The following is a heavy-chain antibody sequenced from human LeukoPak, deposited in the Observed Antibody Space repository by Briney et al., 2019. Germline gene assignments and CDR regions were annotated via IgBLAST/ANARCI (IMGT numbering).Heavy chain of an antibody. CDR2: LNPTSGGT. D-gene: IGHD3-16*02. Sequence: ASVRVSCKASGYTFTSQYVHWVRQAPGQGLEWMGWLNPTSGGTKYSQSFQGRVTMTRDTSISTANVELSSLQSDDTAVYYCARGSIVGFDYWGQGTQVIVSS. CDR3: ARGSIVGFDY. J-gene: IGHJ4*02. V-gene: IGHV1-2*02. CDR1: GYTFTSQY.